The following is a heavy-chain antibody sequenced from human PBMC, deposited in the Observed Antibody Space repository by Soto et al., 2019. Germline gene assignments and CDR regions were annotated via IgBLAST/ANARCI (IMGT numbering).Heavy chain of an antibody. Sequence: EVQLVESGGGLVQPGGSLRLSWVASGFTLSTDTINWFRQAPGKGLEWVAHISTSGATRYYADSVKGRFTISRDNAKTSLYLQMDSLRNEDTAVYYCARFFGSGFDYWGQGTLVTVSS. CDR2: ISTSGATR. J-gene: IGHJ4*02. D-gene: IGHD6-19*01. CDR1: GFTLSTDT. CDR3: ARFFGSGFDY. V-gene: IGHV3-48*02.